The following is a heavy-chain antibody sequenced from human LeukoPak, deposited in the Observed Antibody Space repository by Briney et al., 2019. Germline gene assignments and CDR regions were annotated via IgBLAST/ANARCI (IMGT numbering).Heavy chain of an antibody. CDR2: INTNTGNP. Sequence: ASVKVSCKASGYTFTSYAMNWVRQAPGQGLEWMGWINTNTGNPTYAQGFTGRFVFSLDTSVSTAYLQISSLKAEDTAVYYCARDLLIGPDSSWGAFDIWGQGTMVTVSS. CDR1: GYTFTSYA. D-gene: IGHD6-13*01. J-gene: IGHJ3*02. CDR3: ARDLLIGPDSSWGAFDI. V-gene: IGHV7-4-1*02.